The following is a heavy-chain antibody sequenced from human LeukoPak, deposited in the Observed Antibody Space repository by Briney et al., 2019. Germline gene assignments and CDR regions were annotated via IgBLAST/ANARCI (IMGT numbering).Heavy chain of an antibody. J-gene: IGHJ4*02. Sequence: SETLSLTCAVYGGSFSGYYWSWIRQPPGKGLEWIGEINHSGSTNYNPSLKSRVTISVDTSKNQFSLKLSSVTAADTAVYYCARGRVVVVVAATIYLDYWGQGTLVTVSS. CDR1: GGSFSGYY. CDR3: ARGRVVVVVAATIYLDY. D-gene: IGHD2-15*01. V-gene: IGHV4-34*01. CDR2: INHSGST.